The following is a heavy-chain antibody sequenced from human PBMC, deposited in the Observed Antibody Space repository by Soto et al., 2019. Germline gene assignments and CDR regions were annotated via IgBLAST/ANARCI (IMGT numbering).Heavy chain of an antibody. J-gene: IGHJ5*02. V-gene: IGHV3-23*01. D-gene: IGHD2-2*01. CDR2: ISRSGATT. CDR1: GFTFSSYA. CDR3: AKDMRFDP. Sequence: GGSLRLSCAASGFTFSSYAMIWVRQPPGKGLEWVSAISRSGATTYYADSVKGRFTISRDNSKNTLYLQMNSLRVDDTAVYYCAKDMRFDPWGQGTLVTVSS.